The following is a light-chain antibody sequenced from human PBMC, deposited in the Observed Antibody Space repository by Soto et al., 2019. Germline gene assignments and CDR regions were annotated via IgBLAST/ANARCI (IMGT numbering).Light chain of an antibody. V-gene: IGLV2-14*01. CDR3: CSYSASRTRGV. CDR1: GSDVGLNF. J-gene: IGLJ3*02. Sequence: QSVLTQPASVSGSPGQSITISCTGTGSDVGLNFVSWYQQYPGKAPKLIIFEVTSRPSGVSSRFSGSRSGNTASLTISGLQTDDEADYYCCSYSASRTRGVFGGGTKLTVL. CDR2: EVT.